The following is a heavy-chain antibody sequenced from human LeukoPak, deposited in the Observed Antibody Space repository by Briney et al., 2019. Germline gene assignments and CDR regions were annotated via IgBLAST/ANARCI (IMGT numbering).Heavy chain of an antibody. CDR3: AREMYSGSYLNWFDP. Sequence: SETLSLTCTVSGGSISSYYWSWIRQPPGKGLEWIGYIYYSGSTNYNPSLKSRVTISVDTSKNQFSLKLSSVTAADTAVYYCAREMYSGSYLNWFDPWGQGTLVTVSS. J-gene: IGHJ5*02. CDR1: GGSISSYY. D-gene: IGHD1-26*01. CDR2: IYYSGST. V-gene: IGHV4-59*12.